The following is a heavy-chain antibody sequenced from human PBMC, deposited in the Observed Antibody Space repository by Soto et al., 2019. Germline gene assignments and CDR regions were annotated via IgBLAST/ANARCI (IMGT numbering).Heavy chain of an antibody. CDR1: GFTFSSYA. CDR2: ISSNGGST. Sequence: PGGSLRLSCAASGFTFSSYAMHWVRQAPGKGLEYVSAISSNGGSTYYADSVKGRFTISRDNSKNTLYLQMSSLRAEDTAVYYCVKTSSRYSGYGDYFDYWGQGTLVTVSS. D-gene: IGHD5-12*01. CDR3: VKTSSRYSGYGDYFDY. V-gene: IGHV3-64D*06. J-gene: IGHJ4*02.